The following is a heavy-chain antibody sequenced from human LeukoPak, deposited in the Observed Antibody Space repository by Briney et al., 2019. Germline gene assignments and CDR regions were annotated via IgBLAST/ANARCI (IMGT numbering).Heavy chain of an antibody. D-gene: IGHD7-27*01. CDR1: GYTFTSYY. Sequence: ASVKVSCKASGYTFTSYYLHWVRQAPGQGLEWMGWISAYNGNTNYAQKLQGRVTMTTDTSTSTAYMELRSLRSDDTAVYYCASPQLTGDPHDAFDIWGQGTMVTVSS. V-gene: IGHV1-18*04. CDR3: ASPQLTGDPHDAFDI. CDR2: ISAYNGNT. J-gene: IGHJ3*02.